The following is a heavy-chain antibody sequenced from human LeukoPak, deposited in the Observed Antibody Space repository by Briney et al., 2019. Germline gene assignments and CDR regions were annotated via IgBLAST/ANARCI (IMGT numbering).Heavy chain of an antibody. Sequence: ASVKVSCKASGYTFTSHGMSWVRQAPGQGLEWMGWISGHNDDTKYAQNLQGRVTMTTDRSKSTAYMELRSLRSDDTAVYYCARVSGYDSSFIDIWGQGTMVNVSS. J-gene: IGHJ3*02. CDR3: ARVSGYDSSFIDI. CDR1: GYTFTSHG. V-gene: IGHV1-18*01. CDR2: ISGHNDDT. D-gene: IGHD3-22*01.